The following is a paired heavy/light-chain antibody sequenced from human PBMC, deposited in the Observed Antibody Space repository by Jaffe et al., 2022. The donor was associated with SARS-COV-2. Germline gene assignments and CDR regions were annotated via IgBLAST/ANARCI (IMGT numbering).Light chain of an antibody. CDR2: TTS. Sequence: QTVVTQEPSLTVSPGGTVTLTCASSTGAVTSGHYPNWFQQKPGQAPRTLIYTTSNKHSWTPARFSGSLLGGKAALTLSGVQPEDEADYYCLLYYGGVWVFGGGTKLTVL. CDR3: LLYYGGVWV. CDR1: TGAVTSGHY. J-gene: IGLJ3*02. V-gene: IGLV7-43*01.
Heavy chain of an antibody. CDR2: ISSGSTTI. Sequence: QVQLVESGGGLVKPGGSLRLSCAASGFTFSDYYMSWIRQAPGKGLEWVSYISSGSTTIYYADSVKGRFTISRDNAKNSLFLQMNSLSAEDTAVYYCARATHLGYCSGGTCSTDYWGQGTLVTVSS. CDR1: GFTFSDYY. D-gene: IGHD2-15*01. J-gene: IGHJ4*02. V-gene: IGHV3-11*01. CDR3: ARATHLGYCSGGTCSTDY.